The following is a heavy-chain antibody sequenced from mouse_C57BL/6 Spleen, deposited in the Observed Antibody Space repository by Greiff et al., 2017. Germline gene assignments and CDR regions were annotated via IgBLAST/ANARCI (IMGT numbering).Heavy chain of an antibody. Sequence: EVQLQQSGPGLVKPSPSLSLTCSVTGYSITSGYYWNWIRQFPGNKLEWMGYISYDGSNNYNPSLKNQISITLDTSKNQFFLKLNSVTTEDTATYYCARVNEGSYWYVDVWGTGTTVTVSS. J-gene: IGHJ1*03. CDR1: GYSITSGYY. CDR2: ISYDGSN. CDR3: ARVNEGSYWYVDV. V-gene: IGHV3-6*01.